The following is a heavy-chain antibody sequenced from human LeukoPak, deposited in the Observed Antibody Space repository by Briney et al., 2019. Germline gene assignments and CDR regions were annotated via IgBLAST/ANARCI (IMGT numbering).Heavy chain of an antibody. CDR1: GGTFTSYA. V-gene: IGHV1-69*04. CDR2: IIPILGIA. CDR3: ARGGPPYYDINWFDP. D-gene: IGHD3-9*01. Sequence: GASVKVSCKASGGTFTSYAISWVRQAPGQGLEWMGRIIPILGIANYAQKFQGRVTITADKSTSTANMELSSLRSEDTAVYYCARGGPPYYDINWFDPWGQGTLVTVSS. J-gene: IGHJ5*02.